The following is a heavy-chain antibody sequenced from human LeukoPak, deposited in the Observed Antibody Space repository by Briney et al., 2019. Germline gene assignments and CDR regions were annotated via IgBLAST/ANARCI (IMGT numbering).Heavy chain of an antibody. D-gene: IGHD2-2*01. V-gene: IGHV3-23*01. Sequence: GGFLRLSCAASGFTFSSYAMSWVRQAPGKGLEWVSAISGSGGSTYYADSVKGRFTISRDNSKNTLYLQMNSLRAEDTAVYYCTGYQLLLEITGYYYGMDVWGQGTTVTVSS. CDR2: ISGSGGST. CDR1: GFTFSSYA. J-gene: IGHJ6*02. CDR3: TGYQLLLEITGYYYGMDV.